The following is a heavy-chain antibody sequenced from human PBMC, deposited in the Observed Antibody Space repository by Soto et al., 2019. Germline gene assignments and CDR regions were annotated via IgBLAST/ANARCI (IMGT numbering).Heavy chain of an antibody. J-gene: IGHJ4*02. CDR2: ISGSGGST. Sequence: EVQLLESGGGLVQPGGSLRLSCAASGFTFSSYAMSWVRQAPGKGLEWVSAISGSGGSTYYADSVKGRFTISRDNXXXXXXXXXXXXXXXXXXXXXXXXXXXXXXXXTDYWGQGTLVTVSS. CDR3: XXXXXXXXXXTDY. V-gene: IGHV3-23*01. CDR1: GFTFSSYA.